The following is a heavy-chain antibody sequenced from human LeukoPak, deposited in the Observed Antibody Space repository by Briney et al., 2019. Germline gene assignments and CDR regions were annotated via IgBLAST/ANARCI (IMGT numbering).Heavy chain of an antibody. V-gene: IGHV3-23*01. CDR2: TSSSDPGT. D-gene: IGHD5-18*01. CDR3: AKDTASSWWYFDL. J-gene: IGHJ2*01. Sequence: GGSLRLSCAASGFPLSSYAMSWVRQGPGKGLEWVAATSSSDPGTYHADSVRGRFTISRDNSKNTLYLQMNSLRAEDTAVYYCAKDTASSWWYFDLWGRGTLVTVSS. CDR1: GFPLSSYA.